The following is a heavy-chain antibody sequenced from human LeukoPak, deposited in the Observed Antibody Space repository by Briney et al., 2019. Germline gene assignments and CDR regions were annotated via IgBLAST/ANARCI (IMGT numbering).Heavy chain of an antibody. D-gene: IGHD1-26*01. CDR1: GYTFSSYW. Sequence: GESLKISCKGSGYTFSSYWIGWVRQMPGKGLEWMGIIYPGDSDTRYSPSFQGQVTISADKSISTAYLQWSSLKASDTAMYYCARRRDLYSGSYYPFDYWGQGTLVTVSS. CDR3: ARRRDLYSGSYYPFDY. V-gene: IGHV5-51*01. CDR2: IYPGDSDT. J-gene: IGHJ4*02.